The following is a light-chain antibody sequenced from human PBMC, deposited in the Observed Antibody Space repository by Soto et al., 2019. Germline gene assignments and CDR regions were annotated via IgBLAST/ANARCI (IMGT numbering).Light chain of an antibody. Sequence: DIPMTQSTSSLYASVGDRVTITCRASQNIGTQLNWYHHKPGKAPMDVIYTASTLQSGVPSRFNPSGTVTAFTLTMSSLQPEDPSTYGCQQIYSSHCYKFGPQTQLEIE. CDR3: QQIYSSHCYK. V-gene: IGKV1-39*01. J-gene: IGKJ2*01. CDR2: TAS. CDR1: QNIGTQ.